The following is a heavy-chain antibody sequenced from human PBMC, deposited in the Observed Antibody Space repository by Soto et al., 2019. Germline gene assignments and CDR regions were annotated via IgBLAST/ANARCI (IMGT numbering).Heavy chain of an antibody. CDR2: ISRDGTNK. J-gene: IGHJ4*02. V-gene: IGHV3-30-3*01. CDR1: GFTFSDYA. CDR3: ARDSSGWYKFDY. Sequence: WWSLRLSCVASGFTFSDYAMDWVCQAPGKGLEWVKVISRDGTNKYYADSVKGRFTISRDNSKNTLYLQMNSLTVEDTALYYCARDSSGWYKFDYWGQGTVVTVSS. D-gene: IGHD6-19*01.